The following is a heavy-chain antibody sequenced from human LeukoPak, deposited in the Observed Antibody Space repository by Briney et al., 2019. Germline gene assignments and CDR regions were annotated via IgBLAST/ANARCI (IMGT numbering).Heavy chain of an antibody. CDR1: GFTFSSYW. CDR2: IKQDGSEK. J-gene: IGHJ4*02. V-gene: IGHV3-7*01. Sequence: GGSLRLSCAASGFTFSSYWMSWVRQAPGKGLEWVANIKQDGSEKYYVGSVKGRFTISRDNAKNSLYLQMNSLRADDTAVYYCARDLHYFSSGSEYWGQGTLVTVSS. D-gene: IGHD6-19*01. CDR3: ARDLHYFSSGSEY.